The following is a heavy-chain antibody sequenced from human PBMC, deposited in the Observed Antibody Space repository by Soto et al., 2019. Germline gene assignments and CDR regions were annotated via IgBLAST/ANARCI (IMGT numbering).Heavy chain of an antibody. J-gene: IGHJ4*02. V-gene: IGHV1-69*13. Sequence: SVKVSCKASGGTFSMYAISCVLQSPGQGLEWMGGIIPIFGTANYAQKFQGRVTITADESTSTAYMELSSLRSEDTAVYYCHYYDSSGYYYLLDYWGQGTLVTVSS. D-gene: IGHD3-22*01. CDR1: GGTFSMYA. CDR3: HYYDSSGYYYLLDY. CDR2: IIPIFGTA.